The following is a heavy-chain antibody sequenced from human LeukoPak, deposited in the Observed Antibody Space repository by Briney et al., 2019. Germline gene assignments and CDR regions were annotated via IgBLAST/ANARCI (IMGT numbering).Heavy chain of an antibody. J-gene: IGHJ4*02. D-gene: IGHD6-19*01. CDR1: GFTFSSYA. Sequence: PGGSLRLSCAASGFTFSSYAMSWFRQAPGKGLEWVSAISGSGGRTYYADSVKGRFTISRDNSKNTLFLQMNSLRAEDTAVYYCARDLYSSGWYCYFDYWGQGTLVTVSS. CDR2: ISGSGGRT. V-gene: IGHV3-23*01. CDR3: ARDLYSSGWYCYFDY.